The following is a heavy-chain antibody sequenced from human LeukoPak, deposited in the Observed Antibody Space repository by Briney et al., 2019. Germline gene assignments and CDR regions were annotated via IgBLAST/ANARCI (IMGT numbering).Heavy chain of an antibody. Sequence: QTGGSLRLSCAASTFTFSGSAIHWVRQAPGKGLVWVSRINSDGSSTSHADSVKGRFTISRDNAKNTLYLQMNSLRAEDTAVYYCARDMGFGSNWFDPWGQGTLVTVSS. J-gene: IGHJ5*02. CDR1: TFTFSGSA. D-gene: IGHD3-10*01. CDR3: ARDMGFGSNWFDP. V-gene: IGHV3-74*01. CDR2: INSDGSST.